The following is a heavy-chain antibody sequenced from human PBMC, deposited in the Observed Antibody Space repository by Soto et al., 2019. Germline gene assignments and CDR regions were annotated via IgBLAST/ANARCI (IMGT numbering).Heavy chain of an antibody. Sequence: SETLSLTCAVSGGSISSSNWWHWVRQPPGKGLEWIGEIHHSGTTNYNPSLKSRVAISVDKSKNQFSLKLNSVTAADTAVYYCARVRTYCSGTSCYLDPWGQGTLVTVSS. D-gene: IGHD2-2*01. V-gene: IGHV4-4*02. J-gene: IGHJ5*02. CDR3: ARVRTYCSGTSCYLDP. CDR2: IHHSGTT. CDR1: GGSISSSNW.